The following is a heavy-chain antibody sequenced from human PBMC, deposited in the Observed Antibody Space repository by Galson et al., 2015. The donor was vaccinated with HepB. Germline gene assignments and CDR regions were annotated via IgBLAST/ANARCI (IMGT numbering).Heavy chain of an antibody. CDR2: ISGSGGNT. Sequence: SLRLSCAASGFIFNNYAMTWVRQPPGKGLECVSSISGSGGNTFYSDSVKGRFTISRDNSKNTLFLQMNSLRADDTAVYSFAKSLRHYPYDMDVWGQGTTVSVSS. V-gene: IGHV3-23*01. CDR1: GFIFNNYA. CDR3: AKSLRHYPYDMDV. D-gene: IGHD1-26*01. J-gene: IGHJ6*02.